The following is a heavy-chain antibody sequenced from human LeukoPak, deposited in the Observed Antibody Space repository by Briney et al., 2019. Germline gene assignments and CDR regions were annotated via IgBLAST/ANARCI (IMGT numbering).Heavy chain of an antibody. Sequence: ASVKVSCKASGYTFTGYYMHWVRQAPGQGLEWMGWINPNSGGTNYAQKFQGRVTMTRDTSISTAYMELSRLRSDDTAVYYCARSKPYGSWSYYLDAFDIWGQGTMVTVSS. CDR1: GYTFTGYY. CDR2: INPNSGGT. D-gene: IGHD3-10*01. V-gene: IGHV1-2*02. CDR3: ARSKPYGSWSYYLDAFDI. J-gene: IGHJ3*02.